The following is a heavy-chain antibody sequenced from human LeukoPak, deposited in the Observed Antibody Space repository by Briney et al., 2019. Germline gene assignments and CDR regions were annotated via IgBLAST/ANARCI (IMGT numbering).Heavy chain of an antibody. CDR2: IYHSGST. J-gene: IGHJ4*02. CDR1: GGSISSSNW. Sequence: SETLSLTCAVSGGSISSSNWWSWVRQPSGKGLEWIGEIYHSGSTTYNPSLKSRVTISVDRSKNQFSLKLSSVTAADTAVYYCAREYCSSTSCYGLDYWGQGTLVTVSS. D-gene: IGHD2-2*01. CDR3: AREYCSSTSCYGLDY. V-gene: IGHV4-4*02.